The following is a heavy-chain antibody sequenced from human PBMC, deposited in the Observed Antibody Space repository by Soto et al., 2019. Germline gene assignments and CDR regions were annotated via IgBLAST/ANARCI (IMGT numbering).Heavy chain of an antibody. D-gene: IGHD6-13*01. CDR1: GYTFTGYY. CDR3: ARGGKAAAGYYYYYGRDV. V-gene: IGHV1-2*04. J-gene: IGHJ6*02. CDR2: INPNSGGT. Sequence: ASVKVSCKASGYTFTGYYMHWVRQAPGQGLEWMGWINPNSGGTNYAQKFQGWVTMTRDTSISTAYMELSRLRSDDTAVYYCARGGKAAAGYYYYYGRDVWGQGTPVTVSS.